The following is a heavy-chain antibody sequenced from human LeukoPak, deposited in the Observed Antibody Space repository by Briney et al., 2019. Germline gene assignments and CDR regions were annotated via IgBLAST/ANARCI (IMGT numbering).Heavy chain of an antibody. CDR1: GGSFSGYY. J-gene: IGHJ6*03. D-gene: IGHD3-22*01. CDR2: INHSGST. CDR3: ARGAVSKSYYDSSGYFNYYMDV. V-gene: IGHV4-34*01. Sequence: SETLSLTCAVSGGSFSGYYWSWIRQPPGKGLEWIGEINHSGSTNYNPSLKSRVTISVVTSKNQFSLKLSSVTAADTAVYYWARGAVSKSYYDSSGYFNYYMDVWGKGTTVTVSS.